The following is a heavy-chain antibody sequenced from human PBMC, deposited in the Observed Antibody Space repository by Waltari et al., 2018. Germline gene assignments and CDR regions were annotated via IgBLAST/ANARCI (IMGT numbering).Heavy chain of an antibody. CDR1: GGSIYSSNYY. J-gene: IGHJ4*02. D-gene: IGHD3-22*01. V-gene: IGHV4-39*01. Sequence: QLQLQQSGPGLVKPSETLSLTCTVSGGSIYSSNYYWGWIRQPPGKELEWIGSIHYSGTTYYNPSLKSRVTVSVDTSKNQFSLKLTSVTAADTAGYYCVRTDTTGYYPYWGQGTPVTVSS. CDR2: IHYSGTT. CDR3: VRTDTTGYYPY.